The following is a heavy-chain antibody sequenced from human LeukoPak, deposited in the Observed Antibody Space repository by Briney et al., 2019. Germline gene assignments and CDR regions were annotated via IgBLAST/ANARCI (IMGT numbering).Heavy chain of an antibody. J-gene: IGHJ4*02. D-gene: IGHD1-26*01. V-gene: IGHV4-39*07. CDR1: GGSISSSSYY. CDR2: IYYSGST. Sequence: PSETLSLTCTVSGGSISSSSYYWGWIRQPPGKGLEWIGSIYYSGSTNYNPSLKSRVTISVDTSKNQFSLKLSSVTAADTAVYYCARLYSRRLETAFDYWGQGTLVTVSS. CDR3: ARLYSRRLETAFDY.